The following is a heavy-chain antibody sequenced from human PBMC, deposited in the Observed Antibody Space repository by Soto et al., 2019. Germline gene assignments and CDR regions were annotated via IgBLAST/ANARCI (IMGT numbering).Heavy chain of an antibody. CDR1: GYSFTSYW. J-gene: IGHJ5*02. CDR3: ARPEVPGVNWFDP. CDR2: IDPSDSYT. V-gene: IGHV5-10-1*01. D-gene: IGHD1-1*01. Sequence: GESLKNSCKGSGYSFTSYWISWVRQMPGKGLEWMGRIDPSDSYTNYSPSFQGHVTISADKSISTAYLQWSSLKASDTAMYYCARPEVPGVNWFDPWGQGTLVTVSS.